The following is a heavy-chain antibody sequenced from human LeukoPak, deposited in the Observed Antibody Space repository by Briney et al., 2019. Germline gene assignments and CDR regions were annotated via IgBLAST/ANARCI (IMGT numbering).Heavy chain of an antibody. D-gene: IGHD6-6*01. Sequence: SETLSLTCAVYGGSFSGYYWSWIRQPPGKGLEWIGEINHSGSTNYNPSLKSRVTISVDTSKNQFSLKLSSVTAADTAVYYCARPAKRRIAARPDGHFQHWGQGTLVTVSS. J-gene: IGHJ1*01. CDR3: ARPAKRRIAARPDGHFQH. V-gene: IGHV4-34*01. CDR2: INHSGST. CDR1: GGSFSGYY.